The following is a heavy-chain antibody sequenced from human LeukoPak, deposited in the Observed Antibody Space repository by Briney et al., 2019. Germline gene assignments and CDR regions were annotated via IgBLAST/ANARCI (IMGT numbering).Heavy chain of an antibody. J-gene: IGHJ4*02. CDR2: IHTTGST. D-gene: IGHD2-2*02. CDR3: ARCTSTSCYNFDY. Sequence: SETLSLTCTVSGGSISSYYWSWIRQPPGKGLEWIGHIHTTGSTNCNPSLKSRVTTSLDTSKNQFSLKLNSVTAADTAVYYCARCTSTSCYNFDYWGQGSLVTVSS. CDR1: GGSISSYY. V-gene: IGHV4-4*08.